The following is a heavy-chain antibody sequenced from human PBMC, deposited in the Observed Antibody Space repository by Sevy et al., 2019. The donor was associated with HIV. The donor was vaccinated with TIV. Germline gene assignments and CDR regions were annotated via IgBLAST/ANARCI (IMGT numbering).Heavy chain of an antibody. Sequence: GGSLRLSCAASGFTFSSYSMNWVRQAPGKGQEWVSYISSSSSTIYYADSVKGRFTISRDNAKNSLYLQMNSLRDEDTAVYYCARDRNVVVVAAINWFDPWGQGTLVTVSS. J-gene: IGHJ5*02. CDR2: ISSSSSTI. D-gene: IGHD2-15*01. CDR3: ARDRNVVVVAAINWFDP. CDR1: GFTFSSYS. V-gene: IGHV3-48*02.